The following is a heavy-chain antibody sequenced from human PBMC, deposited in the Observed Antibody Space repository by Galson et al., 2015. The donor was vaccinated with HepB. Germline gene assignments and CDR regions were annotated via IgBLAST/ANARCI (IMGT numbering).Heavy chain of an antibody. D-gene: IGHD3-16*01. J-gene: IGHJ4*02. Sequence: SLRLSCAVSGLTFSSAWMIWVRQAPGQGLEWVGRIMSKSDGGTTHYAAPVKGRFTISRDDSGKTLYLEMNSLKTEDTAVYYCTADLPGGVSDFFDYWGQGTLVTVSS. CDR3: TADLPGGVSDFFDY. CDR2: IMSKSDGGTT. CDR1: GLTFSSAW. V-gene: IGHV3-15*07.